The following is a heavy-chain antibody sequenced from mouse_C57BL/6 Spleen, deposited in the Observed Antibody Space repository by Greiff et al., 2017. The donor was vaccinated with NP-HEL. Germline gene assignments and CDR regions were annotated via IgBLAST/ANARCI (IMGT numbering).Heavy chain of an antibody. Sequence: QVQLQQPGAELVKPGASVKVSCKASGYTFTSYWMHWVKQRPGQGLEWIGYINPSSGYTKYNQKFKDKATLTADKSSSTAYMQLSSLTYEDSAVYYCARSPLYDAISSEAMDYWGQGTSVTVSS. D-gene: IGHD2-1*01. CDR1: GYTFTSYW. CDR2: INPSSGYT. J-gene: IGHJ4*01. V-gene: IGHV1-7*01. CDR3: ARSPLYDAISSEAMDY.